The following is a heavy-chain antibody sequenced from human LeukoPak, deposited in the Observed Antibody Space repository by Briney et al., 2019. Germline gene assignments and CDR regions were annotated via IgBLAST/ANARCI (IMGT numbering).Heavy chain of an antibody. CDR3: ARVVAGWFDP. V-gene: IGHV1-18*04. CDR2: INPYSGNT. J-gene: IGHJ5*02. Sequence: ASVKVSCKASGFTFTSYGISWVRQAPGQGLEWVGWINPYSGNTNYAQKLQDRVTMTTDTSTSTAYMELRSLRSDDTAVYYCARVVAGWFDPWGQGTLVTVSS. D-gene: IGHD2-15*01. CDR1: GFTFTSYG.